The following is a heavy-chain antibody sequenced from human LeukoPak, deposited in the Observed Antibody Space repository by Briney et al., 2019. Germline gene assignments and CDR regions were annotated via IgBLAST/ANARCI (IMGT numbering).Heavy chain of an antibody. CDR3: ARDLSGRDFWSGYYSDAFDI. J-gene: IGHJ3*02. CDR1: GFTFSSFE. D-gene: IGHD3-3*01. V-gene: IGHV3-66*01. Sequence: EGSLRLSCAASGFTFSSFEMNWVRQAPGKGLEWVSVIYSGGSTYYADSVKGRFTISRDNSKNTLYLQMNSLRAEDTAVYYCARDLSGRDFWSGYYSDAFDIWGQGTMVTVSS. CDR2: IYSGGST.